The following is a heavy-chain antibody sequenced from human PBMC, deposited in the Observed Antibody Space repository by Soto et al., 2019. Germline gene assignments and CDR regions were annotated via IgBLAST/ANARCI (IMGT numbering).Heavy chain of an antibody. CDR1: GYTFTSYG. V-gene: IGHV1-18*04. Sequence: QVQLVQSGAEVKKPGASVKVSCKASGYTFTSYGISWVRQAPGQGLEWMGWISAYNGNTNYAQKLLGRVTMTTDTSTSTAYMELRSLRSDDTAVYYCARDRGGSYSVPGYYYGMDVWGQGTTVTVSS. D-gene: IGHD1-26*01. J-gene: IGHJ6*02. CDR3: ARDRGGSYSVPGYYYGMDV. CDR2: ISAYNGNT.